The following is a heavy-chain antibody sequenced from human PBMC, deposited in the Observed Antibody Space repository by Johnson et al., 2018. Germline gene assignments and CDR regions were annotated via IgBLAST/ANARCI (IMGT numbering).Heavy chain of an antibody. V-gene: IGHV4-4*02. CDR2: IYHSGNS. CDR1: GGSINSNNW. J-gene: IGHJ6*03. CDR3: ARDLVYYYYMDV. Sequence: QVQLQESGPGLVKPSGTLSLTCAVSGGSINSNNWWSWVRQPPGTGLEWIGEIYHSGNSNYNPSLKSRFTISVDKTRNQFSLRLTSVTAADTAVYYCARDLVYYYYMDVWGKGTTVIVSS.